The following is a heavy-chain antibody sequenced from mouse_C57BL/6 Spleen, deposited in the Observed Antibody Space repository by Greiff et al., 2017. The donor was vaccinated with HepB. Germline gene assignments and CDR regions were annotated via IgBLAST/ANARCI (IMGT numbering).Heavy chain of an antibody. CDR2: ISNGGGST. V-gene: IGHV5-12*01. CDR3: ARHRNGYFDD. J-gene: IGHJ2*01. CDR1: GFTFSDYY. D-gene: IGHD1-1*02. Sequence: EVKLVESGGGLVQPGGSLKLSCAASGFTFSDYYMYWVRQTPEKRLEWFAYISNGGGSTYYPDTVKGGFTISRDNAKNTLYLQMSRLKSEDTAMYYCARHRNGYFDDWGQGTTLTVSS.